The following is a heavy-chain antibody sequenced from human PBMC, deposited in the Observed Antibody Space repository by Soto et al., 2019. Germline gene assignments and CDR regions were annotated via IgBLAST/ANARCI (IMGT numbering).Heavy chain of an antibody. Sequence: SETLSLTCAVSGGSISSGGYSWSWIRQPPGKGLELIGYIYHSGSIYYNPSLKSRVTISVDRSKNHFSLKLSSVTAADTAVYYCARAGYCISTSCYAGYFDYWGQGTLVTVSS. D-gene: IGHD2-2*01. J-gene: IGHJ4*02. CDR3: ARAGYCISTSCYAGYFDY. CDR1: GGSISSGGYS. CDR2: IYHSGSI. V-gene: IGHV4-30-2*01.